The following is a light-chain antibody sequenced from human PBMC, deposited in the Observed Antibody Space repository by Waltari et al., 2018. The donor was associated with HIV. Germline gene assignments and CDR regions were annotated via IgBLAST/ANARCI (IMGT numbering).Light chain of an antibody. V-gene: IGKV1-6*02. Sequence: AIQMTQSPSSLSASIGYRVTITCRASQGIGKDLSWYQQKPGKAPNLLIYAASILQSGVSSRFSGAGSATDFTLTISNLQPEDFATYFCLHDYIFPYTFGPGTKVEI. CDR3: LHDYIFPYT. J-gene: IGKJ2*01. CDR1: QGIGKD. CDR2: AAS.